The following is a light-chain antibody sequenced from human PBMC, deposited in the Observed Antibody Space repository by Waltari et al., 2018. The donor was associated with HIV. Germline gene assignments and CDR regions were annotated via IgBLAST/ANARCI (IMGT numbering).Light chain of an antibody. Sequence: EIVLTQSPGTLSLSSGERATLSCRASQSVASNFLAWYQHKPGQPPRLLIYDTSRRATGIPDRFSGSGSGTDFTLTIGRLEPEDFAVYYCQQYYRSVTFGQGTRLETK. CDR1: QSVASNF. CDR2: DTS. V-gene: IGKV3-20*01. CDR3: QQYYRSVT. J-gene: IGKJ5*01.